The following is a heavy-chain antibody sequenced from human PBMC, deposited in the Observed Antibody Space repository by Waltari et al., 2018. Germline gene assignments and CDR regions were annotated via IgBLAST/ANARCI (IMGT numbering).Heavy chain of an antibody. CDR1: NGSLNNHY. CDR2: INQITGDT. J-gene: IGHJ5*01. V-gene: IGHV4-59*11. D-gene: IGHD2-2*01. Sequence: QVHLQESGPGLVKPSETLSLTCTVSNGSLNNHYWSWIRQPPGKRMELIGWINQITGDTNYNPSLESRVIISSDISKNQFSLKLTSVTAADTAIYYCAREGSLYSSTGGWIGPWGQGMLVTVSS. CDR3: AREGSLYSSTGGWIGP.